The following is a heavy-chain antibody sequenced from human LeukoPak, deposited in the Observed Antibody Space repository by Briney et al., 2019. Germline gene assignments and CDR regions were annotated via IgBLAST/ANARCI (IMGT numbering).Heavy chain of an antibody. CDR3: ASSSTGNYYFDY. CDR1: GFTFSSYG. V-gene: IGHV3-33*01. J-gene: IGHJ4*02. CDR2: IWYDGSNK. Sequence: GSLRLSCAASGFTFSSYGMHWVRQAPGKGLEWVAVIWYDGSNKYYADSVKGRFTISRDNSKNTLYLQMNSLRAEDTAVYYCASSSTGNYYFDYWGRGTLVTVSS.